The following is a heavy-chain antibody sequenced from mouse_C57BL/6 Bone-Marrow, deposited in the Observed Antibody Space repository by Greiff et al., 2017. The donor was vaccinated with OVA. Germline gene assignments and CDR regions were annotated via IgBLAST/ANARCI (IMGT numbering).Heavy chain of an antibody. CDR3: VRTITTCAY. J-gene: IGHJ3*01. CDR1: GFTFNTYA. CDR2: IRSKSSNYAT. D-gene: IGHD2-4*01. Sequence: EVQLVESGGGLVQPTGSLKLSCAASGFTFNTYAMHWVRQAPGKGLEWVARIRSKSSNYATYYADSVKDRFTISRDDAQSMLYLQMNNLKTEDTAMDYCVRTITTCAYWGQGTLVTVSA. V-gene: IGHV10-3*01.